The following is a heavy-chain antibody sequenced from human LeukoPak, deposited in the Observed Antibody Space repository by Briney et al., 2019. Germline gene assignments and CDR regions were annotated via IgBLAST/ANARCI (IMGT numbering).Heavy chain of an antibody. V-gene: IGHV3-21*01. CDR3: ARDYDSSGSFDY. Sequence: GGSLRLSCAASGFTFRSYTMTWVRQAPGKGLEWVSSISSTNNYIYYADSVKGRFTTSRDSAKNSLYLQMNGLGAEDTAVYYCARDYDSSGSFDYWGRGTLVAVSS. CDR1: GFTFRSYT. J-gene: IGHJ4*02. D-gene: IGHD3-22*01. CDR2: ISSTNNYI.